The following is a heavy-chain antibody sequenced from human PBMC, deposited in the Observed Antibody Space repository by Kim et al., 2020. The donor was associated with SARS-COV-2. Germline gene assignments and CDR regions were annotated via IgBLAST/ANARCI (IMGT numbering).Heavy chain of an antibody. V-gene: IGHV1-69*13. CDR3: ARPSGGGGYCSGGSCYSDYYYGMDV. CDR1: GGTFSSYA. CDR2: IIPIFGTA. J-gene: IGHJ6*02. D-gene: IGHD2-15*01. Sequence: SVKVSCKASGGTFSSYAISWVRQAPGQGLEWMGGIIPIFGTANYAQKFQGRVTITADESTSTAYMELSSLRSEDTAVYYCARPSGGGGYCSGGSCYSDYYYGMDVWGQGTTVTVSS.